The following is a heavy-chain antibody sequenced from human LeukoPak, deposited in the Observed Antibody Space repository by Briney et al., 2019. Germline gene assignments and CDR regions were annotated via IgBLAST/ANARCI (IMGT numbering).Heavy chain of an antibody. CDR3: ARVRGNSIFDY. CDR1: GFTLISYA. D-gene: IGHD4-23*01. J-gene: IGHJ4*02. CDR2: IIGSGGST. Sequence: GGCLRLSCAASGFTLISYAMSSVRQAPGKGREWVSAIIGSGGSTYYADSVKGRFTFSRDNSKNTLYLQMNSLRAKDTAVYYCARVRGNSIFDYWGQGTLVTVSS. V-gene: IGHV3-23*01.